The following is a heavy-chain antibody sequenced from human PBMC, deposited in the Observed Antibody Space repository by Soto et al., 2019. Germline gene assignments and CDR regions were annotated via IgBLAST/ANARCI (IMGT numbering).Heavy chain of an antibody. J-gene: IGHJ4*02. V-gene: IGHV3-30-3*01. CDR2: ISYDGGNK. CDR3: ARGPSSLTRFDY. CDR1: GFTFSSYA. Sequence: SLRLSCAASGFTFSSYAMHWVRQAPGKGLEWVAVISYDGGNKYYTDSVKGRFTISRDNSKNTLYLQMNSLRAEDTAVYYCARGPSSLTRFDYWGQGTLVTVSS. D-gene: IGHD2-2*01.